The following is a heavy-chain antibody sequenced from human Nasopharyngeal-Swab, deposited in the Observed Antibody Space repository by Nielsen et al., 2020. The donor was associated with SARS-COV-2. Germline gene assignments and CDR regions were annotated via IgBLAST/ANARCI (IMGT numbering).Heavy chain of an antibody. D-gene: IGHD3/OR15-3a*01. CDR3: ARGAFGLDHSWFDP. V-gene: IGHV1-8*01. J-gene: IGHJ5*02. CDR1: GGTFSKYA. Sequence: ASVKVSCKVSGGTFSKYAISWVRQAPGQGLEWMGWMNPKSGEVGYEQKFQGRVTMTRNNATATAYMELSGLRHEDTAVYYCARGAFGLDHSWFDPWGQGTLVTVSS. CDR2: MNPKSGEV.